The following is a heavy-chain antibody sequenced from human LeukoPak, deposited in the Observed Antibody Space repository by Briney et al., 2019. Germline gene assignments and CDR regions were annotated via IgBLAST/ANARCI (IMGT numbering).Heavy chain of an antibody. CDR3: AEPRGSSSSYYFDY. V-gene: IGHV3-13*01. Sequence: PGGSLRLSCAASGFTFSSYDMHWVRQATGKGLEWVSAIGTAGDTYYPGSVKGRFTISRENAKNSLYLQMNSLRAEDTAVYYCAEPRGSSSSYYFDYWGQGTLVTVSS. CDR1: GFTFSSYD. J-gene: IGHJ4*02. CDR2: IGTAGDT. D-gene: IGHD6-13*01.